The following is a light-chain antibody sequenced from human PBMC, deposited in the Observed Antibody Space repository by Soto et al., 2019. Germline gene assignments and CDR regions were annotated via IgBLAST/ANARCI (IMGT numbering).Light chain of an antibody. CDR1: QSITNY. CDR2: AAS. V-gene: IGKV1-39*01. CDR3: QQSYSTPWT. Sequence: DIQMTQSPSSLSASVGDRVTITCRASQSITNYLIWCQQKPGKALKLLIYAASSLQSGVPSRFSGSESGTDFTLSISSLQPEDFATYYCQQSYSTPWTFGQGTKVEIK. J-gene: IGKJ1*01.